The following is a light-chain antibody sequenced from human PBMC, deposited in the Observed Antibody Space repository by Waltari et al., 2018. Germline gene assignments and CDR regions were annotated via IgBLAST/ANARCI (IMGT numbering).Light chain of an antibody. CDR1: YSNVGNNV. Sequence: QSILTQPPSASGTPGQRVTISCSGTYSNVGNNVVNWYQQLPGTVPKLLLYRNDQRPSGVPDRFSCSKSGTSASLAISGLRSEDDAHYFCASWDDSPSGRWVFGGGTKVTVL. V-gene: IGLV1-47*01. CDR3: ASWDDSPSGRWV. CDR2: RND. J-gene: IGLJ3*02.